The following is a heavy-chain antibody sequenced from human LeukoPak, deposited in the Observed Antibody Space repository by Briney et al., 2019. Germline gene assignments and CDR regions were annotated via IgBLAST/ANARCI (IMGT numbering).Heavy chain of an antibody. CDR3: ARVVGSSWYYYYYGMDV. D-gene: IGHD6-13*01. CDR1: GGSFSGYL. CDR2: INHSGST. Sequence: SETLSLTCTVSGGSFSGYLWSWIRQPPGKGLEWIGEINHSGSTNYNPSLKSRVTISVDTSKNQFSLKLSSVTAADTAVYYCARVVGSSWYYYYYGMDVWGQGTTVTVSS. J-gene: IGHJ6*02. V-gene: IGHV4-34*01.